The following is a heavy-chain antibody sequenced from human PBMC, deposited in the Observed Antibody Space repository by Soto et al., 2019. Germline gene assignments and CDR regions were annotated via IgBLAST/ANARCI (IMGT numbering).Heavy chain of an antibody. D-gene: IGHD6-19*01. CDR1: GGSISSGGYS. J-gene: IGHJ4*02. CDR2: IYHSGST. Sequence: QLQLQESGSGLVKPSQTLSLTCAVSGGSISSGGYSWSWIRQPPGKGLEYIGYIYHSGSTYYNPSLKSRVTISVDRSKNQFSLKLSSVPAADTAVYYCARVRSGWGIDYWGQGTLVTVSS. CDR3: ARVRSGWGIDY. V-gene: IGHV4-30-2*01.